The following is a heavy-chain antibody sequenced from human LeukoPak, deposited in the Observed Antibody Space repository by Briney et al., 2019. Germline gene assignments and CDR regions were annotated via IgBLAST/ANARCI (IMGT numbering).Heavy chain of an antibody. D-gene: IGHD3-10*01. CDR1: GFTFGRYK. CDR3: ARDPHYQGSGSNKFDP. Sequence: GRSLRLSWAAAGFTFGRYKMNWVRQAAGQGLEWVSSISSSSSYIYYADSGEGRFTISRHTSKKPLYLQMDRHRATGTAVYECARDPHYQGSGSNKFDPWGQGTLVTVSS. V-gene: IGHV3-21*01. CDR2: ISSSSSYI. J-gene: IGHJ5*02.